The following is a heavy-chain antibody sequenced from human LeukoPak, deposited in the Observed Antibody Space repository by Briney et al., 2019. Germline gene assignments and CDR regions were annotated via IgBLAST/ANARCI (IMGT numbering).Heavy chain of an antibody. J-gene: IGHJ4*02. CDR3: ARGDLKLFDY. CDR2: IYTSGST. CDR1: GGSISSYY. D-gene: IGHD2-21*02. V-gene: IGHV4-4*08. Sequence: SETLSLTCTVSGGSISSYYWSWIRPPPGKGLEWIGRIYTSGSTNYSPSLKSRVTISVDTSKNQFSLKLSSVTAADTAVYYCARGDLKLFDYWGQGTLVTVSS.